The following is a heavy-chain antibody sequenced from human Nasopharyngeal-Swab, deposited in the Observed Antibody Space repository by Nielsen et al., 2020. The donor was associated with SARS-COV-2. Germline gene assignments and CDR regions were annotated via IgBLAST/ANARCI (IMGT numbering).Heavy chain of an antibody. V-gene: IGHV3-11*01. J-gene: IGHJ6*02. CDR1: GFPFKDYY. Sequence: GESLKIPRAASGFPFKDYYMARGRQAPGKGAEWLFHISTSGSTNDSADSVKGRFTISRDNANNLLYLQMTSLRGEDTAVYFCAREKGYQVLLDYYYHGLDVWGHGTAVTVSS. D-gene: IGHD3-10*01. CDR3: AREKGYQVLLDYYYHGLDV. CDR2: ISTSGSTN.